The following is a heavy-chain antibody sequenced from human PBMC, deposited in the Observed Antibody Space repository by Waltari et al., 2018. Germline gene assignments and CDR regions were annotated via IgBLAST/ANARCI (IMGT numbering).Heavy chain of an antibody. CDR3: ARHVSGRWDFDL. CDR2: IHYSGGT. Sequence: QVQLQESGPGLVKPSETLSLTCSVSGGSINNYYCSWIRQPPGKGLEWIGQIHYSGGTSYKPSFRSRITMSVDTSNNQFSLKMNYVTAADTAVYYCARHVSGRWDFDLWGQGTVVTVSS. J-gene: IGHJ3*01. V-gene: IGHV4-59*08. D-gene: IGHD1-26*01. CDR1: GGSINNYY.